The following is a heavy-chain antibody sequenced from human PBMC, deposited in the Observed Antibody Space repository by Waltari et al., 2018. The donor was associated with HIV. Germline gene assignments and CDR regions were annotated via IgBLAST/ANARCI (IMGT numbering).Heavy chain of an antibody. D-gene: IGHD3-16*02. CDR2: ISSGGNI. CDR1: GSPVENRAPL. J-gene: IGHJ6*02. CDR3: ARQLRIIQTSSYRMDV. V-gene: IGHV4-39*02. Sequence: HLQLQESGPSLLKPSETLSLSCSVSGSPVENRAPLWGWFRQPPGKSLEWIVSISSGGNIYHNQTLKSRISISLDTSRNHISLKMTSATASDSAVYYCARQLRIIQTSSYRMDVWGPGTLVTV.